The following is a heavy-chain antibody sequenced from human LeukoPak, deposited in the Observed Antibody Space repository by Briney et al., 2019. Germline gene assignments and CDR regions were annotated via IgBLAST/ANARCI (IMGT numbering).Heavy chain of an antibody. CDR3: ARVGTPVTGAGYFDY. CDR2: IRYDGSEK. Sequence: PGGSLRLSCEASGFTFSTYGMHWVRQAPGKGLEWVAYIRYDGSEKYYVDSVKGRFTISRDNSKNTLYLQMNSLRAEDTAVYYCARVGTPVTGAGYFDYWGQGTLVTVSS. CDR1: GFTFSTYG. D-gene: IGHD5-18*01. V-gene: IGHV3-30*02. J-gene: IGHJ4*02.